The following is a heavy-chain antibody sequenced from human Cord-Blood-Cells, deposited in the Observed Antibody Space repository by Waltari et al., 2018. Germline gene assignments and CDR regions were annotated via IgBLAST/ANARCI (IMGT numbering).Heavy chain of an antibody. V-gene: IGHV4-31*03. D-gene: IGHD3-22*01. CDR2: IYYRGSA. CDR1: GGSITSGGYY. Sequence: QVQLQESGPGLVKPSQTLSLTCTVSGGSITSGGYYWRWIRQPPVKGLGWIGYIYYRGSAYYNPSLKSRVTISVDTSKNQFALKLISVTAADTAVYYCAREGGDDSSGYDFDYWGQGTLVTVSS. CDR3: AREGGDDSSGYDFDY. J-gene: IGHJ4*02.